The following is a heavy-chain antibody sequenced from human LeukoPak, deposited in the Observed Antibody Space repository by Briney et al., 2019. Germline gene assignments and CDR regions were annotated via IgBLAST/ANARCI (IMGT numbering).Heavy chain of an antibody. D-gene: IGHD2-2*02. Sequence: GASVKVSCKASGYTFTGYYMHWVRQAPGQGLEWMGWINPNSGGTNYAQKFQGRVTMTRDTSISTAYMELSKLRSDDTAVYYYARVTVLGYCSSTSCYSPWFDPRGQGTLVTVSS. J-gene: IGHJ5*02. CDR2: INPNSGGT. CDR3: ARVTVLGYCSSTSCYSPWFDP. V-gene: IGHV1-2*02. CDR1: GYTFTGYY.